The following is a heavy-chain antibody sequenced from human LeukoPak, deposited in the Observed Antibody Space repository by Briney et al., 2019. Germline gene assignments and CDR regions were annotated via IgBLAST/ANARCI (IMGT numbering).Heavy chain of an antibody. CDR2: ISGSGGST. D-gene: IGHD6-19*01. J-gene: IGHJ4*02. Sequence: PPGGSLRLSCAASGFTFSSYAMSWVRQAPGKGLEWVSGISGSGGSTFYADYVKGRFTISRDNSKNKLYLQMSSLRAEDTAVYYCAKGLAVAGKGFDYWGQGTVVTVSS. V-gene: IGHV3-23*01. CDR3: AKGLAVAGKGFDY. CDR1: GFTFSSYA.